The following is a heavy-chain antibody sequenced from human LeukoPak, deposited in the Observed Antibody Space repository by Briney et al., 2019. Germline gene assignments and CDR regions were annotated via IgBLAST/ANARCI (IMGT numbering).Heavy chain of an antibody. J-gene: IGHJ6*02. CDR2: IYYSGST. CDR3: ATPITMVRGVIYYYGMDV. CDR1: GGSISSSSYH. D-gene: IGHD3-10*01. Sequence: YPSETLSLTCTVSGGSISSSSYHWGWIRQPPGKGLEWIGSIYYSGSTYYNPSLKSRVTISVDTSKNQFSLKLSSATAADTAVYYCATPITMVRGVIYYYGMDVWGQGTTVTVSS. V-gene: IGHV4-39*01.